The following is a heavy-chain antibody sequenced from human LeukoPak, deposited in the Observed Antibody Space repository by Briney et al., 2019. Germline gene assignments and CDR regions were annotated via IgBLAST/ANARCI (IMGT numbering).Heavy chain of an antibody. V-gene: IGHV3-11*04. Sequence: GGSLRLSCVASGFSFSNYYMSWIRQAPGKGLEWVSYIGSTIYYADSVKGRFTISRDNAKNSLYLQMNSLRAEDTAVYYCARDRGIVGTTGYYYMDVWGKGTTVTAPS. CDR3: ARDRGIVGTTGYYYMDV. D-gene: IGHD1-26*01. CDR1: GFSFSNYY. J-gene: IGHJ6*03. CDR2: IGSTI.